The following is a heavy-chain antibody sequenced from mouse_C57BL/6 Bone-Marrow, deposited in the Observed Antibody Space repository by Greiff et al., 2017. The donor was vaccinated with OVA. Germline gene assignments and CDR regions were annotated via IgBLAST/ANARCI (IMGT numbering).Heavy chain of an antibody. V-gene: IGHV7-1*01. CDR3: ARAVDYYGSSYWYFDV. Sequence: DVKLVESGGGLVQSGRSLRLSCATSGFTFSDFYMEWVRQAPGKGLEWIAASRNKANDYTTEYSASVKGRFIVSRDTSQSILYLQMNALRAEDTAIYYCARAVDYYGSSYWYFDVWGTGTTVTVSS. CDR2: SRNKANDYTT. CDR1: GFTFSDFY. D-gene: IGHD1-1*01. J-gene: IGHJ1*03.